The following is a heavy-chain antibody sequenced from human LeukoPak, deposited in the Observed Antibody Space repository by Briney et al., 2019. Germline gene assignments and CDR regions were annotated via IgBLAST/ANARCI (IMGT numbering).Heavy chain of an antibody. CDR1: GFTFRSYW. J-gene: IGHJ4*02. V-gene: IGHV3-7*01. D-gene: IGHD2-2*01. Sequence: GGSLRLSCAASGFTFRSYWMSWVRQAPGKGLEWVANIKQDGSEKYYVDSVKGRFTISRDNAKNSLYLQMNSLRAEDTAVYYCARAPTPYCSSTSCYGEPGFDYWGQGTLVTVSS. CDR2: IKQDGSEK. CDR3: ARAPTPYCSSTSCYGEPGFDY.